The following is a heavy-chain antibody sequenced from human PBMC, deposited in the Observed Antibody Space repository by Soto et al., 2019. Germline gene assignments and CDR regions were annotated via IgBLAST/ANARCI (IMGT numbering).Heavy chain of an antibody. J-gene: IGHJ4*02. V-gene: IGHV4-59*01. CDR3: ARRYGGNFDY. D-gene: IGHD1-26*01. CDR2: IYYSGST. Sequence: QVQLQEWGPGLVKPSETLSLTCTVSGGSINNYYWSWIRQPPGKGLEWIGYIYYSGSTNYNPSLXSGVXIXLDTSKNQFSLKLSSVTAADTAVYYCARRYGGNFDYWGQGTLVTVSS. CDR1: GGSINNYY.